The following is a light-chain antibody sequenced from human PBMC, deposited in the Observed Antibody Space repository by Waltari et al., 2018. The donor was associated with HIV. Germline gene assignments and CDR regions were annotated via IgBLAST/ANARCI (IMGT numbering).Light chain of an antibody. J-gene: IGLJ3*02. Sequence: QSVLTQSPSASGTPGQRVTISCSGSSSNIGSNYVYWYQQLPGTAPKLLIYWSNQRPPGVPDRVSGSKAGTSASLASSGLRAEDEADYYCAAWDDSLSGRVFGGGTKLTVL. CDR1: SSNIGSNY. V-gene: IGLV1-47*01. CDR3: AAWDDSLSGRV. CDR2: WSN.